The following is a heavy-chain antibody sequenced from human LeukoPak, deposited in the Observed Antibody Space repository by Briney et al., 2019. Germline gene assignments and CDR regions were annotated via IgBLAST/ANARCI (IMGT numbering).Heavy chain of an antibody. D-gene: IGHD4-17*01. CDR2: IYSGGST. CDR3: ARAVTTYYYYYMDV. J-gene: IGHJ6*03. Sequence: GGSLRLSCAASGFTFTDYYMSWIRQAPGKGLEWVSVIYSGGSTYYADSVKGRFTISRDNSKNTLYIQMNSLRAEDTAVYYCARAVTTYYYYYMDVWGKGTTVTISS. V-gene: IGHV3-66*01. CDR1: GFTFTDYY.